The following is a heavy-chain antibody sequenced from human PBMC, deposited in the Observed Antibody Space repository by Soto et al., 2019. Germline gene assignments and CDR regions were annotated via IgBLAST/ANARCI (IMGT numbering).Heavy chain of an antibody. CDR3: ARDGEKTYAFYL. J-gene: IGHJ3*01. D-gene: IGHD2-21*01. CDR1: GGSFHKFG. CDR2: ITPMFVVA. Sequence: QVHVVQSGAEVKEPGSSVRVSCKASGGSFHKFGFNWVRQAPGQGLQWMGDITPMFVVAEYAQRLQDRLTISADDSTETIYMELRSLRSEDTAMYYCARDGEKTYAFYLWGPGTMVTVSS. V-gene: IGHV1-69*12.